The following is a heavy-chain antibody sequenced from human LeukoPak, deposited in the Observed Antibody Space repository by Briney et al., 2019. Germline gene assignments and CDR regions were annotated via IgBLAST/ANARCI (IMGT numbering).Heavy chain of an antibody. Sequence: GRSLRLSCAASGFMFGNYGMHWVRQAPGQGLEWVALIWYDGSKKYYADSVKGRFTVSRDNSENTLYLQMNSLRADDTAVYYCAREDCSGGSCYSGWFDPWGQGTLVTVSS. CDR3: AREDCSGGSCYSGWFDP. J-gene: IGHJ5*02. V-gene: IGHV3-33*01. D-gene: IGHD2-15*01. CDR2: IWYDGSKK. CDR1: GFMFGNYG.